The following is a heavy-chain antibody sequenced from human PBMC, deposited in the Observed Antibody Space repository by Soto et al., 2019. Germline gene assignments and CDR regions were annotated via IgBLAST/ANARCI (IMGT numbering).Heavy chain of an antibody. Sequence: GGSLRVSYAASGFTFSSSAMHWVRQAPGKGLEWVAVISYDGSNKYYAYSVKGRFTISRDNSKNTLYLQMNSLRAEDTAVYYCARDPKSGYWTYYYSGRDVWGNGTTVIVSS. CDR2: ISYDGSNK. D-gene: IGHD5-12*01. CDR1: GFTFSSSA. CDR3: ARDPKSGYWTYYYSGRDV. V-gene: IGHV3-30-3*01. J-gene: IGHJ6*04.